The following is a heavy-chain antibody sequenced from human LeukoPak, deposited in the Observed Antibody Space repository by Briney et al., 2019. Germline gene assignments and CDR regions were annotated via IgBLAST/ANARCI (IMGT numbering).Heavy chain of an antibody. CDR1: GFTFGDYA. CDR2: IRSKAYGGTT. CDR3: TALYCSSTSCSNFDY. D-gene: IGHD2-2*01. Sequence: GGSLRLSCTASGFTFGDYAMSWVRQAPGKGLEWVGFIRSKAYGGTTEYAASVKGRFTISRDDSKSIAYLQMNSLKTEDTAVYYCTALYCSSTSCSNFDYWGQGTLVTVSS. J-gene: IGHJ4*02. V-gene: IGHV3-49*04.